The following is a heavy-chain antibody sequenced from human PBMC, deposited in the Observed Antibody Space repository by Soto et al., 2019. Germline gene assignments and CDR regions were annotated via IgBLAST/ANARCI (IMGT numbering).Heavy chain of an antibody. J-gene: IGHJ6*02. CDR1: GFTFSSYG. D-gene: IGHD5-18*01. CDR3: AKCSYTAQVCMDV. CDR2: ISYDGSNK. V-gene: IGHV3-30*18. Sequence: GGSLRLSCAASGFTFSSYGMHWVRQAPGKGLEWVAVISYDGSNKYYADSVKGRFTISRDNSKNTLYLQMNSLRAEDTAVYYCAKCSYTAQVCMDVWGQGTTVTVSS.